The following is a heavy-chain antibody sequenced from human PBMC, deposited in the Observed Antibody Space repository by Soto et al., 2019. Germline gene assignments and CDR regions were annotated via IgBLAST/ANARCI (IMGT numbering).Heavy chain of an antibody. CDR1: GDTFSSYG. V-gene: IGHV1-69*01. CDR3: ARGNFPFESDGSSFTTHFDH. J-gene: IGHJ4*02. D-gene: IGHD1-1*01. Sequence: QVQLVQSGAEVKKPGSSVKVSCSASGDTFSSYGISWLRQSPGQGLEWLVGIIPVFAITKYAQKFQGRITFTSEDSSRTTYTDLSSLSSEDTAVYYCARGNFPFESDGSSFTTHFDHWGQGTPVTVSS. CDR2: IIPVFAIT.